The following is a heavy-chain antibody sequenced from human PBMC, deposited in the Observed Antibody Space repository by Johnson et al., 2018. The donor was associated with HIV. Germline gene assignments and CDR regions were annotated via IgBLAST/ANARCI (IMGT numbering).Heavy chain of an antibody. Sequence: QLVESGGGLVQPGRSLRLSYAASGFTFDDYAMHWVRQVPGKGLEWVSGISWNSGSIDYADSVKGRFSISRDNAKNSLYLQMNSLKPEDTALYYCARVPTSSGYHDAFDIWGRGTMVTVSS. D-gene: IGHD3-22*01. CDR3: ARVPTSSGYHDAFDI. V-gene: IGHV3-9*01. CDR2: ISWNSGSI. CDR1: GFTFDDYA. J-gene: IGHJ3*02.